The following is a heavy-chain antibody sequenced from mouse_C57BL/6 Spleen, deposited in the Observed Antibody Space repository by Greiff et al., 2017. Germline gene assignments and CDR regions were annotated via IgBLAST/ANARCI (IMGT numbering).Heavy chain of an antibody. J-gene: IGHJ4*01. D-gene: IGHD2-13*01. CDR1: GYSFTSYY. Sequence: QVQLQQSGPELVKPGASVKISCKASGYSFTSYYIHWVKQRPGQGLEWIGWIYPGSGNTKYNEKFKGKATLTADKSSSTAYMQLSSLTSEDSAVYYCARCDYPSAMAYWGQGTSVTVSS. CDR3: ARCDYPSAMAY. V-gene: IGHV1-66*01. CDR2: IYPGSGNT.